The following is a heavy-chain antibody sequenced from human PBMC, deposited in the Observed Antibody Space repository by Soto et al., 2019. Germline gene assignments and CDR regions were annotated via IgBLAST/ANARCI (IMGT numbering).Heavy chain of an antibody. J-gene: IGHJ4*02. V-gene: IGHV4-31*03. Sequence: QVQLQESGPGLVKPSQTLSLTCTVSGGSINSGGYCWSWIRQHPGKGLDWIGCISYGGSTSYNPSLKGRVTISGDTSKNQFPLKLNSVTAAEPAGFYFSRGILVWGQGALITVSS. CDR2: ISYGGST. D-gene: IGHD3-10*01. CDR3: SRGILV. CDR1: GGSINSGGYC.